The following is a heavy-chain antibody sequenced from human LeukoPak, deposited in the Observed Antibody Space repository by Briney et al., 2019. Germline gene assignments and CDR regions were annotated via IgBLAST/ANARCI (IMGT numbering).Heavy chain of an antibody. CDR1: GGIFSSYA. CDR3: ASVSSSGGWYGGDY. CDR2: IIPIFGTA. J-gene: IGHJ4*02. V-gene: IGHV1-69*06. D-gene: IGHD6-19*01. Sequence: GASVKVSCTASGGIFSSYAISWVRQAPGQGLEWMGGIIPIFGTANYAQKFQGRVTITADKSTSTAYMELSSVRSEDTAVYYCASVSSSGGWYGGDYWGQGTLVTVSS.